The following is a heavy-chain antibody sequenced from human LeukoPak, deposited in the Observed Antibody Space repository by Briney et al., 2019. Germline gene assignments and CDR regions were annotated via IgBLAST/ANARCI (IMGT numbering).Heavy chain of an antibody. D-gene: IGHD5-24*01. V-gene: IGHV3-7*02. CDR2: IKQDGSEK. J-gene: IGHJ4*02. CDR1: GFXFSSYW. Sequence: PGGSLRLSCAASGFXFSSYWISWVRQAPGKGLEWVAHIKQDGSEKYYVDSVKGRFTISRDNAKNSLYPQMNSLRAEDTAVYYCARGRDGYNWIDYWGQGTLVTVSS. CDR3: ARGRDGYNWIDY.